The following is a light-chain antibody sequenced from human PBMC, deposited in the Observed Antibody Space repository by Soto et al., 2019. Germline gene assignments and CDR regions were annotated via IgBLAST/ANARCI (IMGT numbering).Light chain of an antibody. CDR1: SSDAGGYNY. CDR3: SSYTSSSTLDV. J-gene: IGLJ1*01. CDR2: DVS. V-gene: IGLV2-14*01. Sequence: QSVLTQPASVSGSPGQSITNSCTGTSSDAGGYNYVSWYQQHPGKAPKLMIYDVSNRPSGVSNRFSGSKSGNTASLTISGLQAEDEADYYCSSYTSSSTLDVFGTGTKVTVL.